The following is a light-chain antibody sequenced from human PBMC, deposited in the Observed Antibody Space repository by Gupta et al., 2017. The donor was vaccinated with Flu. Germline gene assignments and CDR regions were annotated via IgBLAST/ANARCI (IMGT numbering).Light chain of an antibody. CDR3: QQADSFPRT. Sequence: DIQMTQSPSSVSASVGDRVTITCRASQVINTWLAWYQQKPGRAPKLLIYAASSLQSGVPSRFSASGSGTDFTLTISSLQPEDCATYYCQQADSFPRTFGQGTKLEIK. CDR2: AAS. J-gene: IGKJ2*01. CDR1: QVINTW. V-gene: IGKV1-12*01.